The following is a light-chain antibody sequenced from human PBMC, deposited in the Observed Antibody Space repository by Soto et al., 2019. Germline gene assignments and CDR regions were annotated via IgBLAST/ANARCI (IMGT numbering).Light chain of an antibody. J-gene: IGKJ2*01. CDR2: AAS. CDR3: QQLNSYLYT. V-gene: IGKV1-9*01. CDR1: QGISSY. Sequence: DIQLTQSPSFLSASAGDRVTITCRASQGISSYLAWYQQKPGKAPKLLIYAASTLQSGVPSRFSGSGSGTEFTLTISSLQPEDFATYYCQQLNSYLYTFGQGTKLEIK.